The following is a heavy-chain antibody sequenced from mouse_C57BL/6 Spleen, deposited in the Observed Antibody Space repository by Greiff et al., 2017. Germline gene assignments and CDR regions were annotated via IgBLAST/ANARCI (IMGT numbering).Heavy chain of an antibody. Sequence: QVQLQQSGPELVKPGASVKISCKASGYAFSSSWMNWVKQRPGKGLEWIGRIYPGDGDTNYNGKFKGKATLTADKSSSTAYMQLSSLTSEGSAVSFCARVYYGNPYAMDYWGQGTSVTVSS. D-gene: IGHD2-1*01. J-gene: IGHJ4*01. V-gene: IGHV1-82*01. CDR1: GYAFSSSW. CDR3: ARVYYGNPYAMDY. CDR2: IYPGDGDT.